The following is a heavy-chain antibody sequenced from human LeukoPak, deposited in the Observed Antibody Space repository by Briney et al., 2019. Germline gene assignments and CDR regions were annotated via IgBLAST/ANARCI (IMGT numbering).Heavy chain of an antibody. Sequence: PSETLSLTCAVYGGSFSGYYWSWIRQPPGKGLEWIGEINHSGSTNYNLSLKSRVTISVDTSKNQFSLKLSSVTAADTAVCYCARDSGYSYGLSLNYWGQGTLVTVSS. CDR2: INHSGST. D-gene: IGHD5-18*01. CDR3: ARDSGYSYGLSLNY. CDR1: GGSFSGYY. J-gene: IGHJ4*02. V-gene: IGHV4-34*01.